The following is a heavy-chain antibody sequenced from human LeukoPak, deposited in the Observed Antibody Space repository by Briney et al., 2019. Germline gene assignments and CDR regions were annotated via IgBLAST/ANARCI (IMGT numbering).Heavy chain of an antibody. Sequence: GRSLRLSCAASGFTFSSYAMYWVRQAPGKGLEWVAVISYDGSNKYYADSVKGRFTISRDNSKNTLYLQMNSLRAEDTAVYYCASGYDILTLDYWGQGTLVTVSS. D-gene: IGHD3-9*01. J-gene: IGHJ4*02. CDR1: GFTFSSYA. CDR2: ISYDGSNK. CDR3: ASGYDILTLDY. V-gene: IGHV3-30-3*01.